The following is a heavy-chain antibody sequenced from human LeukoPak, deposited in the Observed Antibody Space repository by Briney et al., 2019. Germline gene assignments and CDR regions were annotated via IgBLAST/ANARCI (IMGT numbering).Heavy chain of an antibody. CDR2: ISYDGSNK. CDR3: ARDSVRGFRRAHKSDSGYDLVYGMDV. J-gene: IGHJ6*02. V-gene: IGHV3-30-3*01. D-gene: IGHD5-12*01. CDR1: GFTFSSYA. Sequence: GGSLRLSCAASGFTFSSYAMHWVRQAPGKGLEWVAVISYDGSNKYYADSVKGRFTISRDNSKNTLYLQMNSLRAEDTAVYYCARDSVRGFRRAHKSDSGYDLVYGMDVWGQGTTVTVSS.